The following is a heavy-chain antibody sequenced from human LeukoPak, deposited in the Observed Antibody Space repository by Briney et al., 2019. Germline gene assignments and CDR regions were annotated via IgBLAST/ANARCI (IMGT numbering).Heavy chain of an antibody. CDR1: GFTFSSYG. J-gene: IGHJ1*01. V-gene: IGHV3-30*18. CDR3: ANLGRAEYFQH. CDR2: ISYDGSNK. Sequence: GGSLRLSCAASGFTFSSYGMHWVRQAPGKGLEWVAVISYDGSNKYYADSVKGRFTISRDNSKNTLYLQMNSLRAEDTAVYYCANLGRAEYFQHWGQGTLVTVSP.